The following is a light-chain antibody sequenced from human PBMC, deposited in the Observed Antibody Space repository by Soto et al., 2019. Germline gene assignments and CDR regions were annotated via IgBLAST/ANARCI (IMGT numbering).Light chain of an antibody. CDR2: EVS. J-gene: IGLJ1*01. CDR3: SSYTSRSTRV. CDR1: SSDVGAYDY. Sequence: QSALTEPASVGGSPGQSITISGTGTSSDVGAYDYVSWYQQHPDKAPKLMIYEVSNRPSRVSNRFSGSKSVNTATLTISGLPADDEADYYCSSYTSRSTRVFGTGTKVPVL. V-gene: IGLV2-14*03.